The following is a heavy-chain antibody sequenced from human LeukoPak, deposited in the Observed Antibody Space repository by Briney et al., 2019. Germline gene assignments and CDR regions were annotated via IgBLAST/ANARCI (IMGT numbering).Heavy chain of an antibody. CDR3: ARGQTTVTN. Sequence: PGGSLRLSCAASGFTFSSYAMSWVRQAPGKGLEWVANIKQDGSEKYYLDSVKGRFTISRDNAKNSLYLQMNSLRAEDTAVYYCARGQTTVTNWGQGTLVTVSS. V-gene: IGHV3-7*03. CDR1: GFTFSSYA. J-gene: IGHJ4*02. CDR2: IKQDGSEK. D-gene: IGHD4-17*01.